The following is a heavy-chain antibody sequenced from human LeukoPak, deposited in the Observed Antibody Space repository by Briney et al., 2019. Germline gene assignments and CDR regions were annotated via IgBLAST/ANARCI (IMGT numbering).Heavy chain of an antibody. Sequence: ASVKVSCKASGYTFTGYYMHWVRQAPGQGLEWMGWINPNSGGTNYAQKFQGRVTMTRDTSISTAYMALSRLRSDDTAVYYCARPESCSGGSCPDYWGQGTLVTVSS. CDR1: GYTFTGYY. J-gene: IGHJ4*02. CDR3: ARPESCSGGSCPDY. V-gene: IGHV1-2*02. D-gene: IGHD2-15*01. CDR2: INPNSGGT.